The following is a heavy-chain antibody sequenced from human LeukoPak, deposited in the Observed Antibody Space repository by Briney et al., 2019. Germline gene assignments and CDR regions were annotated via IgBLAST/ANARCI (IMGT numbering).Heavy chain of an antibody. CDR1: GYTFTSYD. V-gene: IGHV1-8*01. D-gene: IGHD3-10*01. Sequence: ASVKVSCKASGYTFTSYDINWVRQATGQGLEWMGWMNPNSGNTGYAQKFQGRVTMTRNTSISTAYMELSSLRSGDTAVYYCARGPENRITMVRGVINWGQGTLVTVSS. CDR3: ARGPENRITMVRGVIN. CDR2: MNPNSGNT. J-gene: IGHJ4*02.